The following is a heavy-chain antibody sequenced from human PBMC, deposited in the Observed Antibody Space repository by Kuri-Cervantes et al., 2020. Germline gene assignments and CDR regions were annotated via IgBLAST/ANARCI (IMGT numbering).Heavy chain of an antibody. J-gene: IGHJ6*02. CDR3: AKEFTYCSSTSCKYYYYGMDV. D-gene: IGHD2-2*01. CDR2: IKQDGSEK. V-gene: IGHV3-7*01. Sequence: GGSLRLSCAASGFTFSSYWMSWVRQAPGKGLEWVANIKQDGSEKYYVDSVKGRFTISRDNAKNSLYLQMNSLRAEDTAVYYCAKEFTYCSSTSCKYYYYGMDVWGQGTTVTVSS. CDR1: GFTFSSYW.